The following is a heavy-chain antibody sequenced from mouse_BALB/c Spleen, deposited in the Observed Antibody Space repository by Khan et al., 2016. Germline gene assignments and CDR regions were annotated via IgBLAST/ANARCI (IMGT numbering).Heavy chain of an antibody. Sequence: VPLQQPGPDLVKPGASVKISCKASGYTFTDYNMHWVKQSHGKSLEWIGYIYPYNGGTGYNQTFKNKATLTVDNSSSPASLELSSLTSEDSAVYYWARSNDWYFDVWGAGTTVTVSS. CDR1: GYTFTDYN. CDR2: IYPYNGGT. V-gene: IGHV1S29*02. CDR3: ARSNDWYFDV. J-gene: IGHJ1*01.